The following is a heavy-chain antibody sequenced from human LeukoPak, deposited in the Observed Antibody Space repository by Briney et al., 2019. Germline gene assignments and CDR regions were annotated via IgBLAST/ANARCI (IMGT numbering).Heavy chain of an antibody. J-gene: IGHJ5*02. CDR2: TYYRSKWNT. D-gene: IGHD2-2*01. CDR1: GHIVSSIRAA. CDR3: ARYQRGIDP. V-gene: IGHV6-1*01. Sequence: SHTDSLTCTLSGHIVSSIRAAWNWISKSPSRGLEWLGRTYYRSKWNTDYAVSVKGRITINPDTSRNQFSLHLNSVTFEDTAVYFWARYQRGIDPWGQGTLVTVSS.